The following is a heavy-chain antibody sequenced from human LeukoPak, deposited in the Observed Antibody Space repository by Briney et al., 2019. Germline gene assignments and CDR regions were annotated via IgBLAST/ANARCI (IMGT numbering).Heavy chain of an antibody. CDR3: ARVDRDRVVPGEKALDY. CDR1: GYTFTGYY. D-gene: IGHD5-12*01. CDR2: INPSGGST. V-gene: IGHV1-46*01. Sequence: ASVKVSCKASGYTFTGYYMHWVRQAPGQGLEWMGIINPSGGSTSYAQKFQGRVTMTRDTSTSTVYMGLSSLRSEDTAVYYCARVDRDRVVPGEKALDYWGQGTLVTVSS. J-gene: IGHJ4*02.